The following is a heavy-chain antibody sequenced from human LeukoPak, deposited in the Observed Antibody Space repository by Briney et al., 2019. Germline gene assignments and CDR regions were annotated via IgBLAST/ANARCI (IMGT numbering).Heavy chain of an antibody. Sequence: GGSLRLSCAASGFTFSSYAMSWVRQAPGKGLEWVSAISGSGGSTYYADSVKGRFTISRDNSKNTPYLQMNSLRAEDTAAYYCAKDLGYSSSSPFDYWGQGTLVTVSS. CDR3: AKDLGYSSSSPFDY. CDR2: ISGSGGST. J-gene: IGHJ4*02. D-gene: IGHD6-6*01. CDR1: GFTFSSYA. V-gene: IGHV3-23*01.